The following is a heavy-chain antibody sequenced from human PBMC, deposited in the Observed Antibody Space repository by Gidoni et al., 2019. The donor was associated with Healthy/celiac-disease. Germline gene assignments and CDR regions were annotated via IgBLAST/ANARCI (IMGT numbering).Heavy chain of an antibody. V-gene: IGHV3-11*06. CDR1: GFTFSCYY. D-gene: IGHD1-26*01. CDR3: ARWVGELGAFDI. CDR2: ISSSSSYT. J-gene: IGHJ3*02. Sequence: QLQLVESGGCLVKPGGSLRLSCAASGFTFSCYYMTWIRQAPGKGLEWVSYISSSSSYTNYADSVKGRFTISRDNAKNSLYLQMNSLRAEDTAVYYCARWVGELGAFDIWGQGTMVTVSS.